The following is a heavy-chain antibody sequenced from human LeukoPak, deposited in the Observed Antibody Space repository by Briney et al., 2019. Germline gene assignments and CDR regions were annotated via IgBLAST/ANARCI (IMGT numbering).Heavy chain of an antibody. CDR2: INHSGST. D-gene: IGHD3-22*01. CDR1: GGSFSGYY. CDR3: ARAAKYYYDSSGYYYY. V-gene: IGHV4-34*01. Sequence: SETLSLTCAVYGGSFSGYYWSWIRQPPGKGLEWIGEINHSGSTNYNPSLKSRVTISVDTSKNQFSLKLSSVTAADTAVYYRARAAKYYYDSSGYYYYWGQGTLVTVSS. J-gene: IGHJ4*02.